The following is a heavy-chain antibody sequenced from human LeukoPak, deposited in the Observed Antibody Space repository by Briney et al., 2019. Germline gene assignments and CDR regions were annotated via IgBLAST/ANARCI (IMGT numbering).Heavy chain of an antibody. CDR1: GFTVNSFY. Sequence: QPGGSLRLSCAASGFTVNSFYMSWVRQAPGKGLEWVSIIYSGGSTNYADSVKGRFTISRDNSKNTLYLQMNSLRPEATAVYSSARLLYYYDSSGYYDLNFDYWGQGTLVTVSS. CDR3: ARLLYYYDSSGYYDLNFDY. V-gene: IGHV3-53*01. D-gene: IGHD3-22*01. J-gene: IGHJ4*02. CDR2: IYSGGST.